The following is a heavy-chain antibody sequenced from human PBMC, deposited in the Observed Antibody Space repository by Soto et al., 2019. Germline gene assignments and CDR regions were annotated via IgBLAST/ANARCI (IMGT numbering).Heavy chain of an antibody. CDR1: GYSISSSNW. CDR2: IYSSGTT. V-gene: IGHV4-28*01. CDR3: AISEIQGPIDY. D-gene: IGHD5-18*01. Sequence: QVQLQESGPGLVKPSDTLSLTCAVSGYSISSSNWWGWIRQPPGKGLEWIGYIYSSGTTYYNPSLKSRVTMSVDTSKNQYSLKLTSVTAVDTAVYYCAISEIQGPIDYWGHGTLVTVSA. J-gene: IGHJ4*01.